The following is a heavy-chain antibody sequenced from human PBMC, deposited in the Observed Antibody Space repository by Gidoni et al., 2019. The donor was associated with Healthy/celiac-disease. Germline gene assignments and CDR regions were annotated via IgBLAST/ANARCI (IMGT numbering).Heavy chain of an antibody. CDR1: GYTFTIYD. CDR3: ARGRKGGYQLLRGGFDP. CDR2: MNPNSGNT. J-gene: IGHJ5*02. D-gene: IGHD2-2*01. V-gene: IGHV1-8*01. Sequence: QVQLVQSGAEVKKPGASVKVSCTASGYTFTIYDINWVRQATGQGLEWRGWMNPNSGNTGYAQKCQGRVNMTRNTSISTAYMELSSQRSEDTAVYYCARGRKGGYQLLRGGFDPWGQGTLVTVSS.